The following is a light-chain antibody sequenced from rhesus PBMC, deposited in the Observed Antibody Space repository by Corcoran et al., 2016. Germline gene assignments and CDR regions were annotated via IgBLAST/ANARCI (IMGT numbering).Light chain of an antibody. CDR3: QQHDNSPYS. CDR2: RAS. V-gene: IGKV1-69*01. Sequence: DIQMTQSPSSLSASVGVRVTITCRASQGISNGLAWYQQKPGKAPKHLIYRASNWEKGVPSRFSGSGSGPDFPLNISSLQPEDIAPYYCQQHDNSPYSFGQGTKVEIK. J-gene: IGKJ2*01. CDR1: QGISNG.